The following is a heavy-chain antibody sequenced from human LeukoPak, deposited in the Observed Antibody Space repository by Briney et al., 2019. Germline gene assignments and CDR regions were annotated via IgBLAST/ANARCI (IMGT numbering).Heavy chain of an antibody. CDR3: ARQALWFFDH. Sequence: SETLSLTCTVSGGSISSNSNYWAWIRQPPGRGLEWIGSISYGGSTYYSPSLESRVTISVDTSKNQLSLRLSSVTAADTAVYYCARQALWFFDHWGQGTLVTVSS. V-gene: IGHV4-39*01. CDR1: GGSISSNSNY. D-gene: IGHD2-21*01. CDR2: ISYGGST. J-gene: IGHJ4*02.